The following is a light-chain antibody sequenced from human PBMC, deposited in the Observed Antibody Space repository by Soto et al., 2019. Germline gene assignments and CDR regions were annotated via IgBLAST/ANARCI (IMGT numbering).Light chain of an antibody. CDR3: KQYNNWPIT. Sequence: EIVLTQSPATLSLSPGERATLSCRANQGIGDTLAWYQHKPGQTHRLLIYDTYTRATGVQARFSGSRSGPEFTLTIRSLQSEDFEIYYCKQYNNWPITFGQGTRLEIK. CDR2: DTY. CDR1: QGIGDT. J-gene: IGKJ5*01. V-gene: IGKV3-15*01.